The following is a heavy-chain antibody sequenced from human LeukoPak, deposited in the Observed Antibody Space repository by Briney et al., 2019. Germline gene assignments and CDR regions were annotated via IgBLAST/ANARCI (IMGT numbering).Heavy chain of an antibody. CDR3: ARDRQTFYDYVGGNYRFYFDY. D-gene: IGHD3-16*02. J-gene: IGHJ4*02. CDR2: IYHSGNT. Sequence: PSETLSLTCAVSGGSISSSNWWSWVRQPPGKGLEWIGEIYHSGNTNYNPSLKSRVTMSVDTSKNQFSLKLSSVTAADTAVYYCARDRQTFYDYVGGNYRFYFDYWGQGTLVTVSS. CDR1: GGSISSSNW. V-gene: IGHV4-4*02.